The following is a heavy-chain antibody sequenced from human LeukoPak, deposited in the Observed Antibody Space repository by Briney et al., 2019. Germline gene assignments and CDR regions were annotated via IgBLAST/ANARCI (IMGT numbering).Heavy chain of an antibody. CDR2: ISASASGT. V-gene: IGHV3-23*01. CDR1: GFTFSSYA. Sequence: GGSLRLSCAASGFTFSSYAMSWVRQAPGKGLEWVSGISASASGTHYTDSVKGRFTISRDDSRNTVYLQMDSLRGEDTAVYYCVKDLMTGKTGWYDPWGQGTLVTVSS. D-gene: IGHD1/OR15-1a*01. J-gene: IGHJ5*02. CDR3: VKDLMTGKTGWYDP.